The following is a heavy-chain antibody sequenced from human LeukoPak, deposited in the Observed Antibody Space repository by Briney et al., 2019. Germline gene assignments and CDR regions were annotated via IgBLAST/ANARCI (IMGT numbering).Heavy chain of an antibody. V-gene: IGHV4-4*02. CDR2: IYHSGST. CDR1: GGSISSSNW. CDR3: ARVPLVVVATTRWFDP. D-gene: IGHD2-15*01. J-gene: IGHJ5*02. Sequence: SETLSLTCAVSGGSISSSNWWSWVRQPPGKGLEWIGEIYHSGSTNYNPSLKSRVTISVDKSKNQFSLKLSSVTAADTAVYYCARVPLVVVATTRWFDPWGQGTLVTVSS.